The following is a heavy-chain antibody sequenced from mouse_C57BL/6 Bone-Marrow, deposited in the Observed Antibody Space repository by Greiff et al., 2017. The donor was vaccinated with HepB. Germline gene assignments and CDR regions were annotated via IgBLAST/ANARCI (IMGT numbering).Heavy chain of an antibody. V-gene: IGHV1-59*01. Sequence: QVQLQQPGAELVRPGTSVKLSCKASGYTFTSYWMHWVKQRPGQGLEWIGVIDPSDSYTNYNQKFKGKATLTVDTSSSTAYMQLSSLTSEDSAVYYCARSEILLFYAMDYWGQGTSVTVSS. D-gene: IGHD1-1*01. J-gene: IGHJ4*01. CDR1: GYTFTSYW. CDR2: IDPSDSYT. CDR3: ARSEILLFYAMDY.